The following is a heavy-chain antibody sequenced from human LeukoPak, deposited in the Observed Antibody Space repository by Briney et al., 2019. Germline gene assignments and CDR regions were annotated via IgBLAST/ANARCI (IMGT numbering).Heavy chain of an antibody. J-gene: IGHJ4*02. CDR3: ARTQGYYDSSGLFDY. CDR1: GFSLSTSGMR. Sequence: QTLTLTCTFSGFSLSTSGMRVSWIRQPPGKALEWLARIDWDDDKFYSTSLKTRLTISKDTSKNQVVLTMTNMDPVDTATYYCARTQGYYDSSGLFDYWGQGTLVTGPS. CDR2: IDWDDDK. D-gene: IGHD3-22*01. V-gene: IGHV2-70*04.